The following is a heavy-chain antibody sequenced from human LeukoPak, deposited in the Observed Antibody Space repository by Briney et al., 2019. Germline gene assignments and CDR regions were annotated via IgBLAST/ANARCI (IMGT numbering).Heavy chain of an antibody. D-gene: IGHD3-10*01. Sequence: GGSLRLSCAASGFTFSNAWLNWVRQAPGKGLEWVGHIKSKTDGGTTDYAAPVKGRFTTSRDDSKNTLFLQMNSLKTEDTAAYYCTLPWGSGSYYDYWGQGTLVTVSS. CDR3: TLPWGSGSYYDY. J-gene: IGHJ4*02. V-gene: IGHV3-15*01. CDR2: IKSKTDGGTT. CDR1: GFTFSNAW.